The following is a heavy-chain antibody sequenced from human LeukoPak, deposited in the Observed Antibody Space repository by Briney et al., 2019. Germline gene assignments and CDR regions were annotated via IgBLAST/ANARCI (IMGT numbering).Heavy chain of an antibody. Sequence: ASVKVSCKVSGYTLTELSIHWVRQAPGKGLGWMGGFDPEDGETIYAQKFQGRVTMTRDTSISTAYMELRRLGSDDTAVYYCARDVQGQRLKDYWGQGTLVTVSS. J-gene: IGHJ4*02. CDR3: ARDVQGQRLKDY. V-gene: IGHV1-24*01. D-gene: IGHD6-25*01. CDR2: FDPEDGET. CDR1: GYTLTELS.